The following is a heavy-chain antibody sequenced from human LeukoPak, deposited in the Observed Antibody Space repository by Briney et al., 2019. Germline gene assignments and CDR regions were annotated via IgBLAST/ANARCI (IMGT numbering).Heavy chain of an antibody. CDR1: GYSFTSYW. CDR3: ASRYRSGWSGLDY. V-gene: IGHV5-51*01. J-gene: IGHJ4*02. Sequence: PGESLKISCKGSGYSFTSYWIGWVRPMPGKGLEWMGIIYPGDSDTRYSPSFQGQATTSADKSISTAYLQWSSLKASDTAMYYCASRYRSGWSGLDYWGQGTLVTVSS. D-gene: IGHD6-19*01. CDR2: IYPGDSDT.